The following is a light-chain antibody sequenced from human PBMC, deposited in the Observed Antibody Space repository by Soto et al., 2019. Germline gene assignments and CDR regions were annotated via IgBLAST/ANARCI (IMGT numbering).Light chain of an antibody. CDR2: GAS. CDR3: QQYNNWPPYT. J-gene: IGKJ2*01. Sequence: EIVLTQSPATLSVSPGERATLSCRASQSVSSSLAWYQQKPGQAPRLLIYGASTRTTGIPARFSGSGSGTKFTLTISSLQSEDFAVYYCQQYNNWPPYTFGQGTKLEIK. V-gene: IGKV3-15*01. CDR1: QSVSSS.